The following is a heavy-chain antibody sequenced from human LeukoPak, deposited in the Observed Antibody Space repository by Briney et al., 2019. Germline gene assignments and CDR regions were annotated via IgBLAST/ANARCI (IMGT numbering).Heavy chain of an antibody. CDR3: TSYDSTGYIVDS. D-gene: IGHD3-22*01. Sequence: SETLSLTCSVSDSSISSDYYWGWIRQPPGKGLEWIGNVYHTGSTYYNPSLKSRVTISLDTSRTQFSLDLSSVTAADTAVYYCTSYDSTGYIVDSWGQGTLVTVSS. CDR1: DSSISSDYY. CDR2: VYHTGST. V-gene: IGHV4-38-2*01. J-gene: IGHJ4*02.